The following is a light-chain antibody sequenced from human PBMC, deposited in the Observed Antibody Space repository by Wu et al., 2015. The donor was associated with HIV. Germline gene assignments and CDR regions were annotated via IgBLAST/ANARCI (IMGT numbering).Light chain of an antibody. J-gene: IGKJ2*01. CDR3: QQYNNWRS. CDR1: QSVSSN. V-gene: IGKV3-15*01. Sequence: EIVMTQSPATLSVSPGERATLSCRASQSVSSNLAWYQQKPGQAPRLLIYGASTRATGIPVRFSGSGSGTEFTLTISSLQPEDFAVYYCQQYNNWRSFGQGTKLEIK. CDR2: GAS.